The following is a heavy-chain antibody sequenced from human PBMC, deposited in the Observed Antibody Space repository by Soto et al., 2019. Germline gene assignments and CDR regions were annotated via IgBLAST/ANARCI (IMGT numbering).Heavy chain of an antibody. CDR3: ARDPAYGDYDDAFDI. J-gene: IGHJ3*02. D-gene: IGHD4-17*01. Sequence: ASVKVSCKASGYTFTSYAMHWVRQAHGQRLEWMGWINAGNGNTKYSQKFQGRVTITRDTSASTAYMELSSLRSEDTAVYYCARDPAYGDYDDAFDIWGQGTMVTVSS. CDR2: INAGNGNT. CDR1: GYTFTSYA. V-gene: IGHV1-3*01.